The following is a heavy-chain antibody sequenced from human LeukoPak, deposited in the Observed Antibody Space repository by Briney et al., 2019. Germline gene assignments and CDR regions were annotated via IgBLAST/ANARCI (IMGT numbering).Heavy chain of an antibody. CDR1: GGSITSYY. CDR3: ARRVATKPKYCFDY. D-gene: IGHD5-24*01. V-gene: IGHV4-59*08. J-gene: IGHJ4*02. Sequence: PSETLSLTCTVSGGSITSYYWGWIRQPPGKGLEWIGYIYYSGNTNYNPSLKSRVTISLDTSKNQFSLKLSSATAADTAVYYCARRVATKPKYCFDYWGQGSLVTVSS. CDR2: IYYSGNT.